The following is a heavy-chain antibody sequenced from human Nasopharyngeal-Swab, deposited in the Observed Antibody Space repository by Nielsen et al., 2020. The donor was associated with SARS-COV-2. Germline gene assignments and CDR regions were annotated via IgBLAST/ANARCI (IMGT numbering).Heavy chain of an antibody. CDR1: GGSISSSSYY. Sequence: SETLSLTCTVSGGSISSSSYYWGWIRQPPGKGLEWIGSIYYSGSTYYNPSLKSRVTISVDTSKNQFSLKLSSVTAADTAVYYCARGRAVPTAWYFDLWGRGTLVTVSS. CDR2: IYYSGST. V-gene: IGHV4-39*07. D-gene: IGHD3-16*01. CDR3: ARGRAVPTAWYFDL. J-gene: IGHJ2*01.